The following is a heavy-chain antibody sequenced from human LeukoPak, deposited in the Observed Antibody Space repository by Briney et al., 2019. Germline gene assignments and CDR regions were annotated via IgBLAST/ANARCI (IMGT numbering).Heavy chain of an antibody. CDR1: GFTFSSYW. CDR2: IKQDGSEK. D-gene: IGHD3-3*01. Sequence: GGSLRLSCAASGFTFSSYWMSWVRKAPGKGLEGVANIKQDGSEKYYVDSVKGRFTISRDNAKNSLYLQMNSLRAEDTAVYYCARGARFLEWLPLGLYYFDYWGQGTLVTVSS. J-gene: IGHJ4*02. CDR3: ARGARFLEWLPLGLYYFDY. V-gene: IGHV3-7*01.